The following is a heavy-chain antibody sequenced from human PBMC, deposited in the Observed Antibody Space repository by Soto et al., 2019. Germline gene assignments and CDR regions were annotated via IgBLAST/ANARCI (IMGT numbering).Heavy chain of an antibody. CDR2: IFSNDAK. D-gene: IGHD4-17*01. Sequence: QVTLKESGPVLVKPTETLTLTCTVSGFSLRNTRIGVSWIRQSPGKALEWLAHIFSNDAKSYSPSLKSRLAISRDTSKSQVVLTMTNVAPVDTATYYCARSLYVDYVHWYFDLWGRGTLVTVSS. CDR3: ARSLYVDYVHWYFDL. J-gene: IGHJ2*01. V-gene: IGHV2-26*01. CDR1: GFSLRNTRIG.